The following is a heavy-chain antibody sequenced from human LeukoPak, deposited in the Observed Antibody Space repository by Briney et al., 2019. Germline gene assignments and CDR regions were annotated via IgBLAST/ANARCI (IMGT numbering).Heavy chain of an antibody. Sequence: GGSLRLSCAASGFTFSDYYMSWIRQAPGKGLEWVSYISSSGSTIYYADSVKGRFTISRDNAKNSLYLQMDSLRAEDTAVYYCARSRGYCGGDCYWGSFLRGAYNWFDPWGQGTLVTVSS. V-gene: IGHV3-11*01. CDR1: GFTFSDYY. J-gene: IGHJ5*02. CDR2: ISSSGSTI. D-gene: IGHD2-21*02. CDR3: ARSRGYCGGDCYWGSFLRGAYNWFDP.